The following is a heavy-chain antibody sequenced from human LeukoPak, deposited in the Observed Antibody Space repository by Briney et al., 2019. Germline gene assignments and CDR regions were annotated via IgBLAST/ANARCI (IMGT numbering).Heavy chain of an antibody. CDR3: VKDAVPYGLARAVYFDY. D-gene: IGHD3-10*01. V-gene: IGHV3-9*01. CDR1: GFTFDDYA. Sequence: GGSLRLSCVATGFTFDDYAMHWVRQAPGKGLEWVSGINWNSGSILCADSVKSRFTISRDNAKNSLYLRMNSLRPEDTAFYYCVKDAVPYGLARAVYFDYWGKGILVTVSS. J-gene: IGHJ4*02. CDR2: INWNSGSI.